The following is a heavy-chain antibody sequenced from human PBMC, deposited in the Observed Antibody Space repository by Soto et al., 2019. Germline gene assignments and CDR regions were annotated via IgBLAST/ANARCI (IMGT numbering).Heavy chain of an antibody. J-gene: IGHJ4*02. V-gene: IGHV4-4*02. CDR2: IFRSGTT. Sequence: QVQLQESGPGLVKPSGTLSLTCAVSGGSVSGDSWWSWVRQSPGKGLEWIGEIFRSGTTFYNPSLKSPITISIDKSKNQFALKLTSVTAADTAVYYCASGGDYTWHSWGQGTVVTVSP. CDR3: ASGGDYTWHS. CDR1: GGSVSGDSW. D-gene: IGHD4-17*01.